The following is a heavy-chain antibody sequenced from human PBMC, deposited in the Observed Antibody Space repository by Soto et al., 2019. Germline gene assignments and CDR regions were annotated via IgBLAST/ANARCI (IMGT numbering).Heavy chain of an antibody. J-gene: IGHJ4*02. Sequence: QVPLVESGGGLVKPGGSLRLSCAASGFTFSDYYMSWIRQAPGKGLEWVSYISSSSSYTNYADSVKGRFTISRDNAKNSLYLQMNSLRAEDTAVYYCARDSTGWNSYFDYWGQGTLVTVSS. CDR2: ISSSSSYT. D-gene: IGHD6-19*01. CDR3: ARDSTGWNSYFDY. CDR1: GFTFSDYY. V-gene: IGHV3-11*05.